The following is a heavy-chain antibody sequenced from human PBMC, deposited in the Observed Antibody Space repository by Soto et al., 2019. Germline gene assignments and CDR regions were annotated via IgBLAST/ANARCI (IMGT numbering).Heavy chain of an antibody. CDR1: GFTFSSYG. J-gene: IGHJ4*02. V-gene: IGHV3-30*18. D-gene: IGHD6-13*01. Sequence: GGSLRLSCAASGFTFSSYGMHWVRQAPGKGLEWVAVISYDGSNKYYADSVKGRFTISRDNSKNTLYLQMNSLRAEDTAVYYCAKERSSSWYEYYFDYWGQGTLVTVSS. CDR3: AKERSSSWYEYYFDY. CDR2: ISYDGSNK.